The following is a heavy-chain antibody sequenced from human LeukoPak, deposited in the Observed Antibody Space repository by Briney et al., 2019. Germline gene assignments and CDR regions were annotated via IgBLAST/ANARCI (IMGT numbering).Heavy chain of an antibody. CDR3: ARHPHYYDSSGYYYNNYYYYMDV. D-gene: IGHD3-22*01. CDR2: ISYDGSNK. Sequence: GGSLRLSCAASGFTFSSYAMHWVRQAPGKGLEGVAVISYDGSNKYYADSVKGRFTNSRDNSKNTLYLQMISLRAEDTAVYYCARHPHYYDSSGYYYNNYYYYMDVWGKGTTVTVSS. CDR1: GFTFSSYA. J-gene: IGHJ6*03. V-gene: IGHV3-30*04.